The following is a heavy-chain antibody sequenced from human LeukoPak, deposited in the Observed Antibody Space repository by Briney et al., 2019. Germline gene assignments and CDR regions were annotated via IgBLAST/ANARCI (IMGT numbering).Heavy chain of an antibody. CDR2: INPNSGGT. CDR1: GYTFTGYY. CDR3: ARDPGDHAFDI. D-gene: IGHD7-27*01. J-gene: IGHJ3*02. Sequence: ASVKVSCTASGYTFTGYYMNWVRQAPGQGLEWMGRINPNSGGTYYAHTFQGRVTITRDTSINTPYLEMNRLRADDTAVYYCARDPGDHAFDIWGQGTMVTVSS. V-gene: IGHV1-2*06.